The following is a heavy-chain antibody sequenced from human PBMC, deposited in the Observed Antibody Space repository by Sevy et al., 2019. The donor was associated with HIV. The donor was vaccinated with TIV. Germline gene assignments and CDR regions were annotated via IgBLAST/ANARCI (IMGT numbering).Heavy chain of an antibody. CDR1: GASFRNFY. D-gene: IGHD3-22*01. CDR2: IHHSGST. J-gene: IGHJ4*02. CDR3: ARGRPLSDSDSSGYFFDS. V-gene: IGHV4-34*01. Sequence: SETLSLTCAVYGASFRNFYWSWIRQSPGKGLEWIGEIHHSGSTNFNPSLESRVTMSEDKSMSQFSLNLRSVTAADTAVYYCARGRPLSDSDSSGYFFDSWGPGTLVTVSS.